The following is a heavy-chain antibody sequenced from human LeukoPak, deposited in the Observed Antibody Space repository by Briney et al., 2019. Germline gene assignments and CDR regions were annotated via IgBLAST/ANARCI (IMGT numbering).Heavy chain of an antibody. CDR2: MYISDSI. CDR3: ARHTYYYDSVGYYPFDY. J-gene: IGHJ4*02. CDR1: GASISSYY. V-gene: IGHV4-4*07. Sequence: PSETLSLTCTDSGASISSYYSSWIRQPAAKGLECIGRMYISDSINYNPSLQSRVTMSGDTSKNQLSLKLRSVTAADTAVYYCARHTYYYDSVGYYPFDYWGQGIVVTVSS. D-gene: IGHD3-22*01.